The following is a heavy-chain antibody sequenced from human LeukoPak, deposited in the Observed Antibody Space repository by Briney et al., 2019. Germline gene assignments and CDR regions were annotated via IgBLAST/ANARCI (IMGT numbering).Heavy chain of an antibody. D-gene: IGHD2-15*01. CDR1: GGSISSGGYY. J-gene: IGHJ4*02. CDR2: IYYSGST. Sequence: SQTLSLTCTVSGGSISSGGYYWSWIRQHPGKGLEWIGYIYYSGSTYYNPSLKSRVTISVDTSKNQFSLKLSSVAAADTAVYYCAREPYLLYYFDYWGQGTLVTVSS. CDR3: AREPYLLYYFDY. V-gene: IGHV4-31*03.